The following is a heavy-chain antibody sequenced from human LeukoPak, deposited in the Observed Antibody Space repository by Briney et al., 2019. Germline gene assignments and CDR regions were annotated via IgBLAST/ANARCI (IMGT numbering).Heavy chain of an antibody. CDR2: INSDSRNT. D-gene: IGHD5-18*01. V-gene: IGHV3-23*01. J-gene: IGHJ4*02. CDR3: ARREYNNGYVF. CDR1: GFTFGSYA. Sequence: PGGSLRLSCAASGFTFGSYAMSWVRQAPGKGLEWASAINSDSRNTYYADSVKGRFTISRDNSKNTLFLQVNSLRAEDTAVYYCARREYNNGYVFGGPGTLVTVSS.